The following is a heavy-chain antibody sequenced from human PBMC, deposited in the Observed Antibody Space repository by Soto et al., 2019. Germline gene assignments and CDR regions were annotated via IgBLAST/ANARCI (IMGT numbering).Heavy chain of an antibody. D-gene: IGHD3-9*01. J-gene: IGHJ4*02. CDR1: GGSISSGGYY. Sequence: SETLSLTCTVSGGSISSGGYYWSWIRQHPGKGLEWIGYIYYSGSTYYNPSLKSRVTISVDTSKNQFSLKLSSVTAADTAVYYCVRVGYDILTGHDYWGQGTLVTVSS. V-gene: IGHV4-31*03. CDR2: IYYSGST. CDR3: VRVGYDILTGHDY.